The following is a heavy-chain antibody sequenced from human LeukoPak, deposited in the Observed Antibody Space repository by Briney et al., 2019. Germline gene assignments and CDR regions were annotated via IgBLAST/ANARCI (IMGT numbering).Heavy chain of an antibody. J-gene: IGHJ5*02. D-gene: IGHD6-19*01. CDR2: FSGSGGST. CDR1: GFTFSRYA. V-gene: IGHV3-23*01. CDR3: AKDKGSSGWYDPSWFDP. Sequence: GGSLRLSSVVSGFTFSRYAMSWVRQAPGKGLEWVSAFSGSGGSTYYADSVKGRFTISRDNSKNTLYLQMNSLRAEDTAVYYCAKDKGSSGWYDPSWFDPWGQGTLVTVSS.